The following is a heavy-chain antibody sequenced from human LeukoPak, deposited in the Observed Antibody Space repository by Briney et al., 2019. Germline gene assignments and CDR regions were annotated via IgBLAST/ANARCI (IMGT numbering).Heavy chain of an antibody. V-gene: IGHV3-30*04. CDR2: ISYDGSNK. CDR1: GFTFSSYA. J-gene: IGHJ3*02. CDR3: ASGTGSGYYFDAFDI. D-gene: IGHD3-22*01. Sequence: GRSLRLSCAASGFTFSSYAMHWVRQAPGKGLEWVAVISYDGSNKYYADSVKGRFTISRDNSKNTLYLQMNSLRAEDTAVYYCASGTGSGYYFDAFDIWGQGTMVTVSS.